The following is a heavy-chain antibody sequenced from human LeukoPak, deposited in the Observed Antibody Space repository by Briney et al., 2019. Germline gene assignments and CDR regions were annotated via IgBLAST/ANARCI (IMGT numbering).Heavy chain of an antibody. Sequence: GASVKVSCEASGYTFTTYYMHWVRQAPGQGLEWMGMINPSGGSTTYAQKFQGRITMTRDTSTSTVSMEVSSLRSEDTAVYYCARDLENYADFDYWGQGTLVTVSS. V-gene: IGHV1-46*01. CDR3: ARDLENYADFDY. D-gene: IGHD3-16*01. J-gene: IGHJ4*02. CDR2: INPSGGST. CDR1: GYTFTTYY.